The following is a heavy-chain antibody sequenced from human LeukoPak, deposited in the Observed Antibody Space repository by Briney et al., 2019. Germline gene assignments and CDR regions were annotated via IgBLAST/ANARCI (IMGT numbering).Heavy chain of an antibody. J-gene: IGHJ4*02. Sequence: GGSLRLSCAASGFNFSSYSMNWVRQTPGTGLEWVSHIGSGTTYIYYADSVKGRFTISRDNAKNSLYLQMNSLRAEDTAVYYCARDLLYYYDSSGFDYWGQGTLVTVSS. CDR1: GFNFSSYS. V-gene: IGHV3-21*05. CDR3: ARDLLYYYDSSGFDY. D-gene: IGHD3-22*01. CDR2: IGSGTTYI.